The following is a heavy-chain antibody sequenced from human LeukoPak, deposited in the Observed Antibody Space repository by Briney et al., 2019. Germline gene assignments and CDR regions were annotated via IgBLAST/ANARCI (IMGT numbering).Heavy chain of an antibody. CDR3: ARDTEYYYDSSGYYYYYYMDV. Sequence: GGSLRLSCAVSGITLSNYGMSWVRQAPGKGLEWVAGISDSGGSTNYADSVKGRFTISRDNPKNSLYLQMNSLRAEDTAVYYCARDTEYYYDSSGYYYYYYMDVWGKGTTVTVSS. J-gene: IGHJ6*03. CDR1: GITLSNYG. CDR2: ISDSGGST. D-gene: IGHD3-22*01. V-gene: IGHV3-23*01.